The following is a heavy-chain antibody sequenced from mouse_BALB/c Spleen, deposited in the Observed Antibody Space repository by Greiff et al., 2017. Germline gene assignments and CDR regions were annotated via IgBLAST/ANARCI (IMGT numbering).Heavy chain of an antibody. CDR1: GFSLTSYG. CDR3: ARSSTMITTGLAY. V-gene: IGHV2-2*02. D-gene: IGHD2-4*01. CDR2: IWSGGST. J-gene: IGHJ3*01. Sequence: VQLKESGPGLVQPSQSLSITCTVSGFSLTSYGVHWVRQSPGKGLEWLGVIWSGGSTDYNAAFISRLSISKDNSKSQVFFKMNSLQANDTAIYYCARSSTMITTGLAYWGQGTLVTVSA.